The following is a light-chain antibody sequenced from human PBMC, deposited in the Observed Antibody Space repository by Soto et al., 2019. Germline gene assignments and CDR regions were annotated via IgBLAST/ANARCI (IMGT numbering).Light chain of an antibody. J-gene: IGKJ1*01. CDR1: ERISDY. V-gene: IGKV1-39*01. Sequence: DIQMTQSPSSLSASEGDRVTISCRASERISDYLAWYQQKPGKAPKLLINTASSLRSGVPSRFSGSGSGTDFTLTIDSLQPEDFATYFCQQTNTAPWTFGQGTKV. CDR2: TAS. CDR3: QQTNTAPWT.